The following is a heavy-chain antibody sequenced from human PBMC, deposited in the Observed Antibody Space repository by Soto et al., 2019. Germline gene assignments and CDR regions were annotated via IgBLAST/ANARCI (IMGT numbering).Heavy chain of an antibody. Sequence: PGGSLRLSCAASGFTFSSYAMSWVRQAPGKGLEWVSAISGSGGSTHYADSVKGRFTISRDNSKNTLYLQMNSLRAEDTAVYYCAKDPSPTTVTTPFDYWGQGTLVTVSS. CDR3: AKDPSPTTVTTPFDY. CDR1: GFTFSSYA. V-gene: IGHV3-23*01. D-gene: IGHD4-17*01. CDR2: ISGSGGST. J-gene: IGHJ4*02.